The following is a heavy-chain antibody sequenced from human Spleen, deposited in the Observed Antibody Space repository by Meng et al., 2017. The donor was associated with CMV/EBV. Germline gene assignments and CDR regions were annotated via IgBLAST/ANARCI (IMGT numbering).Heavy chain of an antibody. CDR2: IKQDGSEK. CDR1: GFTFSTYW. Sequence: GESLKISCAASGFTFSTYWMSWVRQAPGKGLEWVANIKQDGSEKYYVDSVKGRFTISRDNAKNSLYLQMNSLRAEDTAVYYCARGPPLYCSGGSCYSGGRQGWFDPWGQGTLVTVSS. J-gene: IGHJ5*02. D-gene: IGHD2-15*01. V-gene: IGHV3-7*01. CDR3: ARGPPLYCSGGSCYSGGRQGWFDP.